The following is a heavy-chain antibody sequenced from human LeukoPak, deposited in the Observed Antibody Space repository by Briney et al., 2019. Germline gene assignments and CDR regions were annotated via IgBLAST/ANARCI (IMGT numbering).Heavy chain of an antibody. CDR3: ARAVGRYSSGPGDY. Sequence: ASVKVSCKASGYTFTSYDINWVRQATGQGLGWMGWMNPNSGNTGYAQKFQGRVTMTRNTSISTAYMELSSLRSEDTAVYYCARAVGRYSSGPGDYWGQGTLVTVSS. D-gene: IGHD6-19*01. CDR1: GYTFTSYD. V-gene: IGHV1-8*01. J-gene: IGHJ4*02. CDR2: MNPNSGNT.